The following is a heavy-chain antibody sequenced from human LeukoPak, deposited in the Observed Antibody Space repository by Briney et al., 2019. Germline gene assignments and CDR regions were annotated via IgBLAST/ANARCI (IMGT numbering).Heavy chain of an antibody. CDR1: GYSISSGYY. V-gene: IGHV4-38-2*02. CDR2: IYHSGST. D-gene: IGHD3-10*01. J-gene: IGHJ4*02. CDR3: ARDLGYYYGSGSYYNLFDY. Sequence: SETLSLTCTVSGYSISSGYYWGWIRQPPGKGLEWIGSIYHSGSTYYNPSLKSRVTISVDTSKNQFSLKLSSVTAADTAVYYCARDLGYYYGSGSYYNLFDYWGQGTLVTVSS.